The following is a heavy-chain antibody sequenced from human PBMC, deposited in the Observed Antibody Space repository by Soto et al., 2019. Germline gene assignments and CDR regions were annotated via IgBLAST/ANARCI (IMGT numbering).Heavy chain of an antibody. CDR3: AREFYYDTSGYQWDYFDD. V-gene: IGHV1-2*04. D-gene: IGHD3-22*01. CDR1: GYTFTGYY. CDR2: INPNSGGT. Sequence: ASVKVSCKASGYTFTGYYMHWVRQAPGQGLEWMGWINPNSGGTNYAQKFQGWVTMTRDTSISTAYMELSRLRSDDTAVYYCAREFYYDTSGYQWDYFDDWGQGSLVTVSS. J-gene: IGHJ4*02.